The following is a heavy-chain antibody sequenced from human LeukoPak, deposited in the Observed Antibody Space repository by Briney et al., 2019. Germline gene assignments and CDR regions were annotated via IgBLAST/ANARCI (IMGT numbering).Heavy chain of an antibody. J-gene: IGHJ4*02. CDR3: ARLPAYCSTTSCSFDS. D-gene: IGHD2-2*01. Sequence: GSLRLSCSASGFTFSSYAMHWIRQPPGKGLEWIGNIYYSGSTYYNPSLKSRVTISVDTSKNQFSLKLTSVTAADTDVYYCARLPAYCSTTSCSFDSWGQGTLVAVSS. CDR1: GFTFSSYA. CDR2: IYYSGST. V-gene: IGHV4-59*04.